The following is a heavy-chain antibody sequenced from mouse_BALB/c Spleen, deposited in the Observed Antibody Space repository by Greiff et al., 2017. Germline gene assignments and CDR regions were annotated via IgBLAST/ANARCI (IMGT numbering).Heavy chain of an antibody. CDR2: IYPGDGDT. Sequence: QVQLQQSGAELARPGASVKLSCKASGYTFTSYWMQWVKQRPGQGLEWIGAIYPGDGDTRYTQKFKGKATLTADKSSSTAYMQLSSLASEDSAVYYCARGYDYDGAMDYWGQGTSVTVSS. CDR3: ARGYDYDGAMDY. CDR1: GYTFTSYW. V-gene: IGHV1-87*01. J-gene: IGHJ4*01. D-gene: IGHD2-4*01.